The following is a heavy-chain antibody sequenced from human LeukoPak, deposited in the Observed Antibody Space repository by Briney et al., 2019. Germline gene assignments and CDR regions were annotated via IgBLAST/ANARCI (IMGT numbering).Heavy chain of an antibody. Sequence: SETLSLTCTVSGGSISSYYWSWIRQPPGKGLEWIGYIYYSGSTNYNPSLKSRVTISVDTSKNQFSLKLSSVTAADTAVYYCAAIASGSSTIDYWGQGTLVTVSS. CDR3: AAIASGSSTIDY. J-gene: IGHJ4*02. CDR1: GGSISSYY. CDR2: IYYSGST. V-gene: IGHV4-59*01. D-gene: IGHD1-26*01.